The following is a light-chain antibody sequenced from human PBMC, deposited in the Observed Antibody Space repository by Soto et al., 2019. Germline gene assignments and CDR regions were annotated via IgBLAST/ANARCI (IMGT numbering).Light chain of an antibody. J-gene: IGKJ1*01. CDR3: HQYGSSPAT. CDR1: QSVSSSF. CDR2: GAS. Sequence: ENVLTPSPGTLSFSPGERATPPCRASQSVSSSFLAWYQQKPGQAPLLLIYGASSRATGIPDRFSGSGSGTDFTLTISRLEPEDFAVYYCHQYGSSPATFGQGTKVDIK. V-gene: IGKV3-20*01.